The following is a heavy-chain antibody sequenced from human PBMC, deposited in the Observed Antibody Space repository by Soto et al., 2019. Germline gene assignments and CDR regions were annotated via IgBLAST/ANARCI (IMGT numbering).Heavy chain of an antibody. J-gene: IGHJ4*02. D-gene: IGHD6-19*01. CDR3: AKDGNWLDVYFDV. CDR2: SSASGRSR. CDR1: GIEFSNYA. Sequence: VGSLRLSCVASGIEFSNYAMSWVRQAPGKGLEWVSISSASGRSRYHADSVKGRLTISRDNSKNTLYLHMTNLRAEDTAVYYCAKDGNWLDVYFDVWGQGTPVTVS. V-gene: IGHV3-23*01.